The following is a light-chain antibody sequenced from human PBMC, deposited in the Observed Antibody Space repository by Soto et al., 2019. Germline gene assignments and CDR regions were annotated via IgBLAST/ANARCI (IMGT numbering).Light chain of an antibody. CDR2: GAS. J-gene: IGKJ1*01. CDR3: QQYGSSGT. V-gene: IGKV3-20*01. Sequence: EIVLTQSPGTLSLSPGERASLSCSASQSVSSSYLAWYQQKPGQAPRLLIYGASSRATGIPDRFSGSGSGTDFTLTISRLEPEDFAVDYCQQYGSSGTFGQGTKVDIK. CDR1: QSVSSSY.